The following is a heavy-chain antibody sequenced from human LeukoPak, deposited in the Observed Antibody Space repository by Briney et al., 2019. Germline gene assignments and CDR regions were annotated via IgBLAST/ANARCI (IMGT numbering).Heavy chain of an antibody. CDR1: GGSISSSNW. D-gene: IGHD2-21*01. Sequence: SGTLSLTCAVSGGSISSSNWWSWVRQPPGKGLEWIGEIYHSGSTYYNPSLKSRVTISVDTSKNQFSLKLSSVTAADTAVYYCARDRTNCGGDCFDYWGQGTLVTVSS. CDR2: IYHSGST. CDR3: ARDRTNCGGDCFDY. J-gene: IGHJ4*02. V-gene: IGHV4-4*02.